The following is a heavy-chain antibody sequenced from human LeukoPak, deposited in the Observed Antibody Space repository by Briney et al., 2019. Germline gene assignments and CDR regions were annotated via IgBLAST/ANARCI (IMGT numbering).Heavy chain of an antibody. V-gene: IGHV1-8*01. Sequence: ASVRVSCKASGYTFTSYDINWVRQATGQGLEWMGWMNPNSGNTGYAQKFQGRVTMTRNTSISTAYMELSSLRSEDTAVYYCARELPRSLARYCNSTSCYTRDWFDPWGQGTLVTVSS. CDR3: ARELPRSLARYCNSTSCYTRDWFDP. D-gene: IGHD2-2*02. CDR1: GYTFTSYD. J-gene: IGHJ5*02. CDR2: MNPNSGNT.